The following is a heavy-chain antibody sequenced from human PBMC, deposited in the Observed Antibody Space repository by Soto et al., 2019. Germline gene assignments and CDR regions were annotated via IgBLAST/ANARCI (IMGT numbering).Heavy chain of an antibody. V-gene: IGHV3-9*01. CDR3: AKDKAGGYSSSRFDD. D-gene: IGHD6-13*01. J-gene: IGHJ4*02. CDR2: ISCNSGSI. CDR1: GFTFDNYA. Sequence: GGSLRLSCAASGFTFDNYAMHWVRQAPGKGLEWVSCISCNSGSIYYADSVKGRFTISRDNAKNSLYLQMNSLRAEDTAVYYCAKDKAGGYSSSRFDDWGQGTMVTVSS.